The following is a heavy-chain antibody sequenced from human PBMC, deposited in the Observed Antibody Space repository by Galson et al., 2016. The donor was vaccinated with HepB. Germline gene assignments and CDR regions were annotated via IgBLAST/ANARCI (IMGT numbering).Heavy chain of an antibody. D-gene: IGHD3-10*01. CDR1: GGSISTYY. J-gene: IGHJ4*02. Sequence: SETLSLTCTVSGGSISTYYWNWIRQPPGKGLEWIGYVYYSGYTNYNPSLKSRVTISVDTSKDQFSLKLSSVTAADTAIYYCARDSGTLRFDYWGQGTLVTVTS. V-gene: IGHV4-59*01. CDR3: ARDSGTLRFDY. CDR2: VYYSGYT.